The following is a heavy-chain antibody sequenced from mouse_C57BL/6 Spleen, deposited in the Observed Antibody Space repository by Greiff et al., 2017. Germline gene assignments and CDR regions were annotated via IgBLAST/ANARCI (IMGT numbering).Heavy chain of an antibody. Sequence: DVQLVESGGGLVQPKGSLKLSCAASGFTFNTYAMHWVRQAPGKGLEWVARISSKSSNYATYYADSVKDRFTISRDDSQSMIYLQMNNLKTEDTAMYYCVRDPYYSNYDYAMDYWGQGTSVTVSS. V-gene: IGHV10-3*01. CDR1: GFTFNTYA. D-gene: IGHD2-5*01. CDR2: ISSKSSNYAT. J-gene: IGHJ4*01. CDR3: VRDPYYSNYDYAMDY.